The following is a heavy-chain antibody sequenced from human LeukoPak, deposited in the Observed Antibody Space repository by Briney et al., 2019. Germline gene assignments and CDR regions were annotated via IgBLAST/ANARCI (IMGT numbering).Heavy chain of an antibody. V-gene: IGHV1-2*02. CDR3: AGGYENYYYGMDV. Sequence: ASVKVSCKASGYTFTGYYMHWVRQAPGQGLEWMGWINPNSGGTNYAQKFQGGVTMTRDTSISTAYMELSRLRSDDTAVYYCAGGYENYYYGMDVWGQGTTVTVSS. CDR2: INPNSGGT. CDR1: GYTFTGYY. J-gene: IGHJ6*02. D-gene: IGHD6-13*01.